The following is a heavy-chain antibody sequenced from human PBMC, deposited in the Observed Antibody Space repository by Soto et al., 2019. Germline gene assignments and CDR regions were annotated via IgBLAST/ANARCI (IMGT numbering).Heavy chain of an antibody. D-gene: IGHD5-12*01. Sequence: GGSLRLSCAASGFTFSSYGMHWVRQAPGKGLEWVSAISGSGGSTNYADSVKGRFTISRDKSKNTLYLQMNSLRVEDTAVYYCEKEASGYDDTVDYWGQGTLVTVSS. CDR1: GFTFSSYG. J-gene: IGHJ4*02. CDR3: EKEASGYDDTVDY. CDR2: ISGSGGST. V-gene: IGHV3-23*01.